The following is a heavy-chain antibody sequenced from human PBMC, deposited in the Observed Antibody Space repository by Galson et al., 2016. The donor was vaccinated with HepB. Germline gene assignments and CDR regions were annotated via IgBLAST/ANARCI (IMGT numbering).Heavy chain of an antibody. CDR3: ARDPMRFAFDL. J-gene: IGHJ3*01. Sequence: SLRLSCAASGFTFRPSRMSGVRQPPGKGPEWVANINPDGSQTYYVDSVKGRFNISKDNAKNSLYLRMNSLRADDTAVYYCARDPMRFAFDLWGQGTMVTVSS. CDR2: INPDGSQT. CDR1: GFTFRPSR. V-gene: IGHV3-7*01.